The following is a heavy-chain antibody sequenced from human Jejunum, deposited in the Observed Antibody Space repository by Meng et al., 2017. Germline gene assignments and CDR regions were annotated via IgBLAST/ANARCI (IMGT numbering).Heavy chain of an antibody. CDR3: ARELQKSAYNQYYFDN. J-gene: IGHJ4*02. D-gene: IGHD5-24*01. Sequence: QGQPQESGPGLVKPSETLSLTCSVSGDSLTSGNYFWSWIRQPAGRGLEWVGRSHTSGSTNYNPSLMNRVTISLDTSRNQFSLKMYSVTAADTAVFYCARELQKSAYNQYYFDNWGQGTLVTVSS. CDR2: SHTSGST. CDR1: GDSLTSGNYF. V-gene: IGHV4-61*02.